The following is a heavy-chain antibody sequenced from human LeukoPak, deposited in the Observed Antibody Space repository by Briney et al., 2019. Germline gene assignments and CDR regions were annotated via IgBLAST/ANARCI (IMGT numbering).Heavy chain of an antibody. D-gene: IGHD3-22*01. CDR3: AERGSGYYYGGY. J-gene: IGHJ4*02. V-gene: IGHV3-23*01. Sequence: GGSLRLSCSASGFPFSSYAMNLVRQAAGKGLEWVSGISDSGGSTYYADSVKGRFTISRDNSKNMVYLQMNSLRAEDTAVYYCAERGSGYYYGGYWGQGTLVTVSS. CDR1: GFPFSSYA. CDR2: ISDSGGST.